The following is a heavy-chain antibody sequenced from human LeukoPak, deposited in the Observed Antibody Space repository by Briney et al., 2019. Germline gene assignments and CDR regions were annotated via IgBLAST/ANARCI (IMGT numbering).Heavy chain of an antibody. J-gene: IGHJ4*02. V-gene: IGHV3-30*18. CDR2: ISYDGSNK. CDR1: GFTFSSYG. D-gene: IGHD6-13*01. Sequence: GGSLRLSCAASGFTFSSYGMHWVRQAPGKGLGWVAVISYDGSNKYYADSVKGRFTISRDNSKNTLYLQMSSLRAEDTAVYYCAKDPGSRGGSWSSFPDYWGQGTLVTVSS. CDR3: AKDPGSRGGSWSSFPDY.